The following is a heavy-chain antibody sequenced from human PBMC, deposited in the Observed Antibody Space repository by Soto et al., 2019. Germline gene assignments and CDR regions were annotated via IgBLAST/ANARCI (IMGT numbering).Heavy chain of an antibody. J-gene: IGHJ5*02. CDR1: GGTFSSYA. CDR2: IIPIYGTA. V-gene: IGHV1-69*06. D-gene: IGHD6-13*01. CDR3: ARDQKGAATEYRKGGWFDP. Sequence: QVQLVQSGAEVKKPGSSVKVSCKASGGTFSSYAISWVRQAPGQGLEWMGGIIPIYGTANYAQKFQGRVTITADKSTSTAKMEVSSLRSEDTAVYYCARDQKGAATEYRKGGWFDPWGQGTLVTVSS.